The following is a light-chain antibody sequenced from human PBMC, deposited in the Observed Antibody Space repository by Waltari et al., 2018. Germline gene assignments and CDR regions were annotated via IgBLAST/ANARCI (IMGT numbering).Light chain of an antibody. CDR2: EVT. CDR3: CSYAGLGIYV. Sequence: QSSLTQPASVSGSPGQSITISCTGTSSDVGHYNLVSWYQQYPGKAPKLMVYEVTKRTSGVSDRFSGSKSGNTASLTIYGLQSEDEADYYCCSYAGLGIYVFGTGTKVTVL. CDR1: SSDVGHYNL. V-gene: IGLV2-23*02. J-gene: IGLJ1*01.